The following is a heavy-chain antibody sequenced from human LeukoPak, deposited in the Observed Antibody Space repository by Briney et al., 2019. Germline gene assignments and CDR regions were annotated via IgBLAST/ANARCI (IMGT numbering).Heavy chain of an antibody. CDR1: GFTFSSYA. CDR3: AKDLVTMVRGVLDY. D-gene: IGHD3-10*01. J-gene: IGHJ4*02. Sequence: GGSLRLSCAASGFTFSSYAMNWVRQAPGKGLEWVSAICGGGGSKYYADSVNGRFTISRDNSKNTLYLQMNSLRAEDSAVYYCAKDLVTMVRGVLDYWGQGTPVTVSS. V-gene: IGHV3-23*01. CDR2: ICGGGGSK.